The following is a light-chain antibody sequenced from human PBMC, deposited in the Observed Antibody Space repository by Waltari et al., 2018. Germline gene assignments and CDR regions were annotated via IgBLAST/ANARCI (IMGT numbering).Light chain of an antibody. Sequence: DIQMPKSPSFVSASVGDRVTITCRASQGITYWLAWYQQKPGKAPNLLIYAASSLQSGVPSRFSGRGSGTNFTLTISSLQPEDFATYYCQQANSFPLTFGGGTKVEIK. CDR1: QGITYW. J-gene: IGKJ4*01. CDR2: AAS. CDR3: QQANSFPLT. V-gene: IGKV1-12*01.